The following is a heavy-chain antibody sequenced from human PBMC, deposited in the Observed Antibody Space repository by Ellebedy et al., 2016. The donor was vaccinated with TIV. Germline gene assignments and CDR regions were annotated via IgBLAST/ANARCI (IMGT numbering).Heavy chain of an antibody. CDR1: GYTFSSYG. CDR3: ARDYGYISAPYYFHY. D-gene: IGHD5-24*01. J-gene: IGHJ4*02. V-gene: IGHV1-18*01. CDR2: ITAYNGNT. Sequence: ASVKVSCXASGYTFSSYGISWVRQAPGQGLEWMGWITAYNGNTKYAEKFQGRVTMTTDTSSSTAFMEVRSLRADDTAVYYCARDYGYISAPYYFHYWGQGTLVTVSS.